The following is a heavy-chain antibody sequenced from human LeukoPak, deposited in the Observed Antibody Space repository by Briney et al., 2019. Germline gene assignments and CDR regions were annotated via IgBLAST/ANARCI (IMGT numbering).Heavy chain of an antibody. V-gene: IGHV3-11*04. CDR3: AREMEYSSSVFDY. Sequence: GGSLRLSCAASGFTFSNYYMSWIRQAPGKGLEWVSYISSSGSTIYYADSVKGRFTISRDNAKNSLYLQMNSLRAEDTAVYYCAREMEYSSSVFDYWGQGTLVTVSS. D-gene: IGHD6-6*01. CDR1: GFTFSNYY. CDR2: ISSSGSTI. J-gene: IGHJ4*02.